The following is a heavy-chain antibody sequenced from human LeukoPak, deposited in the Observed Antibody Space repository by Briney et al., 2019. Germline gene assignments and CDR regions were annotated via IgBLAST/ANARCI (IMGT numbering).Heavy chain of an antibody. CDR2: IYYSGST. Sequence: SSETLSLTCTVSGGSISSSSYYWGWIRQPPGKGLEWIGSIYYSGSTYYNPSLKSRVTISVDTSKNQFSLKLSSVTAADTAVYYCARGPPLTYYDGSGYYFFDYWGQGILVTVSS. CDR1: GGSISSSSYY. D-gene: IGHD3-22*01. J-gene: IGHJ4*02. V-gene: IGHV4-39*01. CDR3: ARGPPLTYYDGSGYYFFDY.